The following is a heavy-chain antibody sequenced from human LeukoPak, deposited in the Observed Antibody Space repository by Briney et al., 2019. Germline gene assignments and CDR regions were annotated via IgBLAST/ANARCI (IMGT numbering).Heavy chain of an antibody. D-gene: IGHD6-13*01. CDR1: GFTFSSYA. CDR3: ASGRGRYSSSPC. V-gene: IGHV3-30*04. J-gene: IGHJ4*02. Sequence: GRSLRLSCAASGFTFSSYAMHWVRQAPGKGLEWVAVISYDGSNKYYADSVKGRFTISRDNSKNTLYPQMNSLRAEDTAVYYCASGRGRYSSSPCWGQGTLVTVSS. CDR2: ISYDGSNK.